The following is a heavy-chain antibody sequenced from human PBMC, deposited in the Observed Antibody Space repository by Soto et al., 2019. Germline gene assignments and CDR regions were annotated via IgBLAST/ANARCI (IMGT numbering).Heavy chain of an antibody. D-gene: IGHD3-3*01. J-gene: IGHJ5*02. CDR2: ISSSSSYI. CDR3: SKDKGPYYDFWSGQRWFDP. CDR1: GFTFSSSGFTFGSYS. V-gene: IGHV3-21*01. Sequence: GGSLRLSCAASGFTFSSSGFTFGSYSMNWVRQAPGKGLEWVSSISSSSSYIYYADSVKGRFSISRDNSKSIVHLQMNNVRTEDTAVYYCSKDKGPYYDFWSGQRWFDPWGQGTLVTVSS.